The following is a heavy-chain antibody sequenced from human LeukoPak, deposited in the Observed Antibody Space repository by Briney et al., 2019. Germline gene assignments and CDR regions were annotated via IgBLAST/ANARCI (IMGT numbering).Heavy chain of an antibody. V-gene: IGHV3-48*03. J-gene: IGHJ3*02. CDR2: ISSSGSTI. Sequence: PGGSLRLSCAASGFTFSSYEMNWVRQAPGKGLEWVSYISSSGSTIYYADSVKGRFTISRDNAKNSLYLQMNSLRAEDTAVYYCARAGLSALWLRLALGAFDIWGQGTMVTVSS. CDR3: ARAGLSALWLRLALGAFDI. D-gene: IGHD5-12*01. CDR1: GFTFSSYE.